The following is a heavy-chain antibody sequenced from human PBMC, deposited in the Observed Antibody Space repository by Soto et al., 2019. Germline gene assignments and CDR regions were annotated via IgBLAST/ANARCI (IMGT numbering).Heavy chain of an antibody. J-gene: IGHJ6*02. Sequence: PGASLKVSWTGSEKSLTTYGISWLRQMPGKGLEWMGRIDPSDSYTNYSPSFQGHVTISADKSISTAYLQWSSLKASDTAMYYCARQGVVVPAAAYYYYYGMDVWGQGTTVTVSS. CDR3: ARQGVVVPAAAYYYYYGMDV. CDR1: EKSLTTYG. D-gene: IGHD2-2*01. V-gene: IGHV5-10-1*01. CDR2: IDPSDSYT.